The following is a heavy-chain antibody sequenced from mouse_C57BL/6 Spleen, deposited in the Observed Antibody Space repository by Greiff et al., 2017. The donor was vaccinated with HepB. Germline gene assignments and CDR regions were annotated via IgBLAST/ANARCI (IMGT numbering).Heavy chain of an antibody. Sequence: VQLQQSGAELVKPGASVKISCKASGYAFSSYWMNWVKQRPGKGLEWIGQIYPGDGDTNYNGKFKGKATLTADKSTSTAYMQLSSLTSEDSAVYFCASDYGSRTYYAMDYWGQGTSVTVSS. CDR3: ASDYGSRTYYAMDY. J-gene: IGHJ4*01. CDR2: IYPGDGDT. D-gene: IGHD1-2*01. V-gene: IGHV1-80*01. CDR1: GYAFSSYW.